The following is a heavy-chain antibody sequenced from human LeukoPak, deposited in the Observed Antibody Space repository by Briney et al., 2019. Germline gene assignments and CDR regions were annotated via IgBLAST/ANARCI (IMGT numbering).Heavy chain of an antibody. Sequence: GGSLRLSCAASGFTFSNAWMSWVRQAPGKGLEWVGRIKSKTDGGTTDYAAPVKGRFTISRDDSKNTLYLEMNSLKTEDTAVYYCTTDLVSSGWYEADYWGQGTLVTVSS. CDR3: TTDLVSSGWYEADY. CDR2: IKSKTDGGTT. V-gene: IGHV3-15*01. D-gene: IGHD6-19*01. J-gene: IGHJ4*02. CDR1: GFTFSNAW.